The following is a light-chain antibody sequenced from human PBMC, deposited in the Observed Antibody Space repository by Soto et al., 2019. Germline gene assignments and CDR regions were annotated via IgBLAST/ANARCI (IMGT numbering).Light chain of an antibody. CDR2: LEDTGIY. Sequence: QPVLTQSSSASASLGSSAKLTCTLSSGHSSYIIAWHQQQPGKAPRYLMKLEDTGIYNKGSGVPDRFSGSSSGADRYLTISNLQFEDEADYYCETWDRNTVVFGGGTKLTVL. CDR1: SGHSSYI. J-gene: IGLJ2*01. CDR3: ETWDRNTVV. V-gene: IGLV4-60*02.